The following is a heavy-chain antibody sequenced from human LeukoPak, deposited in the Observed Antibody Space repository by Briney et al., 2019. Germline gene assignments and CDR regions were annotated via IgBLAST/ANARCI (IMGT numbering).Heavy chain of an antibody. J-gene: IGHJ2*01. V-gene: IGHV4-59*11. D-gene: IGHD1-26*01. CDR3: ARTPLVGAIPSYWYFDL. Sequence: SETLSLTCTVSGGSSSSHYWSWIRQPSGKGLEWIGYIYYSGSTNYNPSLKSRVTISVDTSKNQFSLKLSSVTAADTAVYYCARTPLVGAIPSYWYFDLWGRGTLVTVSS. CDR1: GGSSSSHY. CDR2: IYYSGST.